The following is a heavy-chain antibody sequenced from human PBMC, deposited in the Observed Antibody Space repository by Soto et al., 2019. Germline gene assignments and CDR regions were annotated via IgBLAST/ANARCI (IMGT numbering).Heavy chain of an antibody. CDR1: GGSISSYY. Sequence: SETLSLTCTVSGGSISSYYWSWIRQPPGKGLELIGYIYYSGSTNYNPSLKSRVTISVDTSKNQFSLKLSSVTAADTATYYCAHGRIAAADGVDWFDPWGQGTLVTVSS. D-gene: IGHD6-13*01. V-gene: IGHV4-59*08. J-gene: IGHJ5*02. CDR3: AHGRIAAADGVDWFDP. CDR2: IYYSGST.